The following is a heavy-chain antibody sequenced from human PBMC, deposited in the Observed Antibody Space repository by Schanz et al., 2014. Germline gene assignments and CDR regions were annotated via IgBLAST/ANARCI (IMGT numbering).Heavy chain of an antibody. CDR3: ARVRAYDYGAEAHGMDV. D-gene: IGHD4-17*01. CDR1: GFTFRGHA. Sequence: QVQLVESGGGVVQPGTSPRLSCAASGFTFRGHAMHWVRQAPGQGLEKVAVTSTDGTKTYYAASVRGRFTISRDNSKNTVYRQMNSLRSEDTAVYYCARVRAYDYGAEAHGMDVWGHGTTVTVS. J-gene: IGHJ6*02. CDR2: TSTDGTKT. V-gene: IGHV3-30*04.